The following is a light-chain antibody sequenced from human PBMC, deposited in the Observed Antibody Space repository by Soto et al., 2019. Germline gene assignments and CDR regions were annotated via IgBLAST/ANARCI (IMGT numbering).Light chain of an antibody. CDR2: GAS. CDR3: QQYGSSSRT. J-gene: IGKJ1*01. Sequence: DIVLTQSPGTLSLSPGERATLSCRASQSVSSYLAWYQQKPGQAPRLLIYGASSRATVIPDRFSGGGSGTDFTLTISRLEPEDFAVYYCQQYGSSSRTFGQGTKVEVK. CDR1: QSVSSY. V-gene: IGKV3-20*01.